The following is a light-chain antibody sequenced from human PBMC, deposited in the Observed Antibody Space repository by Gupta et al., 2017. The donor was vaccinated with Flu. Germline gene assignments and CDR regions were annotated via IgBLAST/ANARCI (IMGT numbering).Light chain of an antibody. CDR3: QQEDKSPGT. CDR1: QSVNSNY. V-gene: IGKV3-20*01. J-gene: IGKJ1*01. Sequence: EIVLTQSPDTVSLSPGERATLSCRASQSVNSNYLAWYQQKPGQAPRLLIYDASSRATGIPDRFSGSGSGTEFTLTISRLEPEDFAVYFCQQEDKSPGTFGQGTKVEVK. CDR2: DAS.